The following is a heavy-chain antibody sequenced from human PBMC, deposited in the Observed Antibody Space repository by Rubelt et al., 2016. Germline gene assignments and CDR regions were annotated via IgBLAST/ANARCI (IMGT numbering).Heavy chain of an antibody. CDR2: ISAYNANT. V-gene: IGHV1-18*01. CDR3: ARVSRRQNYYYGMDV. Sequence: QGLEWMGWISAYNANTNYAQKLQGRVTKTTDTSTSTAYMELRSLRSDDTAVYYCARVSRRQNYYYGMDVWGQGTTVTVSS. J-gene: IGHJ6*02.